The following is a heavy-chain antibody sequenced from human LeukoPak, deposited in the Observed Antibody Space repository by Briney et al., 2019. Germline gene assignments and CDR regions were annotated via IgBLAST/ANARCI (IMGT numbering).Heavy chain of an antibody. CDR2: IYHSGST. Sequence: SETLSLTCAVSGGSISSGGYSWSWIRQPPGKGLEWIGYIYHSGSTYYNPSLKSRVTISVDTSKNQFSLKLSSVTAAGTAVYYCARVNPYYYYYGMDVWGQGTTVTVSS. V-gene: IGHV4-30-2*05. CDR1: GGSISSGGYS. CDR3: ARVNPYYYYYGMDV. J-gene: IGHJ6*02.